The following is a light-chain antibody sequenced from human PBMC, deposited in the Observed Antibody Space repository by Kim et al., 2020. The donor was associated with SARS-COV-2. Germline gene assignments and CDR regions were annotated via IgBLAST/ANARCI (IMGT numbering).Light chain of an antibody. J-gene: IGLJ2*01. Sequence: GPSITISCTGTSSDVGGYNSVSWYQQHPGKAPKLMIYDVSKRPSGVSNRFSGSKSGNTASLTISGLQAEDEADYYCSSYTSSSTLVFGGGTQLTVL. CDR2: DVS. V-gene: IGLV2-14*04. CDR1: SSDVGGYNS. CDR3: SSYTSSSTLV.